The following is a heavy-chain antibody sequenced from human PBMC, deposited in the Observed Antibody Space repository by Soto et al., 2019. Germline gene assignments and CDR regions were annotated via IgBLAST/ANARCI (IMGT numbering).Heavy chain of an antibody. V-gene: IGHV4-61*01. CDR1: GGSVSSGSYY. CDR2: IYYSGST. J-gene: IGHJ5*02. D-gene: IGHD6-13*01. Sequence: SATLSLTCTVPGGSVSSGSYYWSWIRQPPGKGLEWIGYIYYSGSTNYNPSLKSRVTISVDTSKNHFSLKLSSVTAADTAVYYCARSSYSSSWYGGTNWFDPWGQGTLVTVSS. CDR3: ARSSYSSSWYGGTNWFDP.